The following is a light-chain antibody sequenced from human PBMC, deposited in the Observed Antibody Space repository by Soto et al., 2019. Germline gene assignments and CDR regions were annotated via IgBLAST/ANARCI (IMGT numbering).Light chain of an antibody. CDR3: QKYNSAPLT. J-gene: IGKJ4*01. Sequence: DIQVPQSPSSLSASLGDRVTITCRANQAIGVYLAWFQQQPGKVPKLLIYAASAFQSGVTSRFSGSGSVTDFTLTISSLQPEDIATYYCQKYNSAPLTFGGGTKVEI. V-gene: IGKV1-27*01. CDR2: AAS. CDR1: QAIGVY.